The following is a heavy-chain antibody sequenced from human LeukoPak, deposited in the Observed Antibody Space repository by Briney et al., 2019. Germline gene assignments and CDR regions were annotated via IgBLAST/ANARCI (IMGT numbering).Heavy chain of an antibody. CDR3: ARDLLGLHDF. Sequence: GGSLRLSCAASGFIFSSYEMNWVRQAPGKGLEWVAYITSSGSTIYYADSVKGRFTISKDNAKNSLFLRMTSLRAEDTAVYYCARDLLGLHDFWGQGTLVTVSS. CDR1: GFIFSSYE. CDR2: ITSSGSTI. D-gene: IGHD7-27*01. V-gene: IGHV3-48*03. J-gene: IGHJ4*02.